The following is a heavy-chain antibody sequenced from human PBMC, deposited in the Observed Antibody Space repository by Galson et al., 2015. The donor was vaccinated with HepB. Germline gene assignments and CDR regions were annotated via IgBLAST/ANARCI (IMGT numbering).Heavy chain of an antibody. V-gene: IGHV3-53*01. CDR1: GFIVSRNY. J-gene: IGHJ4*02. Sequence: SLRLSCAASGFIVSRNYMSWFRQAPGKGLEWVSVIYSSGSTYYADSVKGRFTISRDNSKNTLYLQMNSLRAEDTAVYYCAGGYSISWFSGLGYWGQGTLVTVSS. CDR3: AGGYSISWFSGLGY. CDR2: IYSSGST. D-gene: IGHD2-2*01.